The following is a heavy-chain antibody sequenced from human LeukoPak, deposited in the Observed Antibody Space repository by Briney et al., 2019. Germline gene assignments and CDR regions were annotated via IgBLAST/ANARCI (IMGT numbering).Heavy chain of an antibody. V-gene: IGHV3-64*01. CDR3: ARDRTITYYYDSSGPDAFDI. Sequence: GGSLRLSCAASGFTFSSYAMHWVRQAPGKGLEYVSATSSNGGSTYYANSVRGRFTISRDNSKNTLYLQMGSLRAEDMAVYYCARDRTITYYYDSSGPDAFDIWGQGTMVTVSS. CDR2: TSSNGGST. J-gene: IGHJ3*02. CDR1: GFTFSSYA. D-gene: IGHD3-22*01.